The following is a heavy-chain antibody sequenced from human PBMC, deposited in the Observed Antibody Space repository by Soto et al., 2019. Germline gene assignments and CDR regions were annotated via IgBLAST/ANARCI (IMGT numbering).Heavy chain of an antibody. D-gene: IGHD6-13*01. CDR1: GYTFTGYY. Sequence: GASVKVSCTASGYTFTGYYMHWVRQAPGQGLEWMGWINPNSGGTNYAQKFQGWVTMTRDTSISTAYMELSRLRSDDTAVYYCARDKANSSSWPNNWFDPWGQGTLVTVSS. V-gene: IGHV1-2*04. CDR3: ARDKANSSSWPNNWFDP. J-gene: IGHJ5*02. CDR2: INPNSGGT.